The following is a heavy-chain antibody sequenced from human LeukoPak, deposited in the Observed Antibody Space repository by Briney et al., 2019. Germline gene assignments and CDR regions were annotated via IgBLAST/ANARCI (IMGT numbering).Heavy chain of an antibody. Sequence: GGSLRLSCAASGFTFSSYEMNWVRQAPGKGLEWVSYISSSGSTIYYADSVKGRFTISRDNAKNSLYLQMNSLRAEDTAVYYCARGLWPPGTADYWGQGTLVTVSS. J-gene: IGHJ4*02. D-gene: IGHD3-10*01. CDR3: ARGLWPPGTADY. CDR2: ISSSGSTI. V-gene: IGHV3-48*03. CDR1: GFTFSSYE.